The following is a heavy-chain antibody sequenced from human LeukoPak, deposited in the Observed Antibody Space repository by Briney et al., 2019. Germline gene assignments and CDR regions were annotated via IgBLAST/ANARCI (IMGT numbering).Heavy chain of an antibody. CDR1: GFPFSSYA. Sequence: GASLRLSCSASGFPFSSYAMHWVRHAPGKGLEYVSAISDSGGSTYYANSVKGRFTISRDNSKNTLYLQMSSLRAEDTAVYFCVRGYSFGPYGMDVWGQGTTVTVSS. CDR3: VRGYSFGPYGMDV. D-gene: IGHD2-15*01. CDR2: ISDSGGST. J-gene: IGHJ6*02. V-gene: IGHV3-64*03.